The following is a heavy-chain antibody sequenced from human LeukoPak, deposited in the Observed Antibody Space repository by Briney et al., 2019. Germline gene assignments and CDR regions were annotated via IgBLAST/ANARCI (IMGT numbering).Heavy chain of an antibody. CDR3: TTDHVPILGATSPFDY. Sequence: GGSLRLSCAASGFIFSNAWMSWVRQAPGKGLEWVGRIKSKTDGGTTDYAAPVKGRFTISRDDSKNTLYLQMNSLKTEDTAVYYCTTDHVPILGATSPFDYWGQGTLVTVSS. CDR2: IKSKTDGGTT. CDR1: GFIFSNAW. D-gene: IGHD1-26*01. V-gene: IGHV3-15*01. J-gene: IGHJ4*02.